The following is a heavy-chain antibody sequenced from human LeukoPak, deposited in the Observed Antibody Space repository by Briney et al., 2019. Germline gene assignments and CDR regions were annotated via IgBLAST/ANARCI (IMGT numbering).Heavy chain of an antibody. CDR3: ARFPSSYCSSTSCYTLDY. Sequence: GGSLRLSCAASGFTFNSYWMHWVRQAPGKGLVWVSHINTDESSTSYADSVKGRFTISRDNAKNTLYLQMNSLRAEDTAVYYCARFPSSYCSSTSCYTLDYWGQGTLVTVSS. CDR1: GFTFNSYW. D-gene: IGHD2-2*02. V-gene: IGHV3-74*01. J-gene: IGHJ4*02. CDR2: INTDESST.